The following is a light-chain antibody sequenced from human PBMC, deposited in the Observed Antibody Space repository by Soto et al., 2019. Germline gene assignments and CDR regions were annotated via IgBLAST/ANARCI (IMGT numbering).Light chain of an antibody. V-gene: IGKV1-9*01. CDR3: HQLDSYPRT. CDR2: ASS. J-gene: IGKJ1*01. CDR1: QGIGTY. Sequence: GDRVTVTCRASQGIGTYLVWYQQKSGQAPTVLIYASSTLQTGVPSRFSGSGSGTDFSLAISSLHPEDVATYYVHQLDSYPRTFGQGTKVEIK.